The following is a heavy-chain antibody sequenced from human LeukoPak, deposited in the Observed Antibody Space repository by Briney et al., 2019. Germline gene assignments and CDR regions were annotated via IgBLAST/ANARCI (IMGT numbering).Heavy chain of an antibody. J-gene: IGHJ4*02. D-gene: IGHD1-26*01. Sequence: GGSLRLSCAASGFTVSSNYMNWVRQDPGKGLEWVSVIYSGGSTYYADSVKGRFTISRDNSKNTLYLQMNSLRAEDTAVYYCASGQGIVGATDYGEFDYWGQGTLVTVSS. CDR1: GFTVSSNY. V-gene: IGHV3-53*01. CDR2: IYSGGST. CDR3: ASGQGIVGATDYGEFDY.